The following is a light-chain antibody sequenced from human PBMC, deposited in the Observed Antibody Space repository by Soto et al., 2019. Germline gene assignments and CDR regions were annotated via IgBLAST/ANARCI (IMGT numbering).Light chain of an antibody. Sequence: QSLLTQPPSVSAAPGQKVTISCSGSNSNIGTNYVSWYQHLPGTAPKLLIYDDNKRPSGIPDRFSASKSGTSATLGITGLQTGDEADYYCGTWDSSLSAEVFGGGTKLTVL. CDR1: NSNIGTNY. CDR3: GTWDSSLSAEV. J-gene: IGLJ2*01. V-gene: IGLV1-51*01. CDR2: DDN.